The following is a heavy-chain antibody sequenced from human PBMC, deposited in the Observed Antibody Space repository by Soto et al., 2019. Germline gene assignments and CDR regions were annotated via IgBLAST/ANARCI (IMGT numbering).Heavy chain of an antibody. CDR2: INHSGST. J-gene: IGHJ4*02. CDR3: ARSPSLSSGWYYFDY. V-gene: IGHV4-34*01. D-gene: IGHD6-19*01. CDR1: GGPFSGYY. Sequence: SETLSLTCAVYGGPFSGYYWSWIRQPPGKGLEWIGEINHSGSTNYNPSLKSRVTISVDTSKNQFSLKLSSVTAADTAVYYCARSPSLSSGWYYFDYWGQGTLVTVSS.